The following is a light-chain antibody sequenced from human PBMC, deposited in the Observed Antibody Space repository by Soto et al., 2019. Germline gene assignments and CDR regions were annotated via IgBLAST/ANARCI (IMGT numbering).Light chain of an antibody. CDR1: QSVSSSY. V-gene: IGKV3-20*01. J-gene: IGKJ1*01. CDR3: QQYNNSPLT. Sequence: EIVLTQSPGTLSLSPGERATLSCRASQSVSSSYLAWYQQKPGQAPRLLIYGASSRATGIPDRFSGSGSGTDFNLTITRLEPEDFAVYYCQQYNNSPLTFGQGTKVEIK. CDR2: GAS.